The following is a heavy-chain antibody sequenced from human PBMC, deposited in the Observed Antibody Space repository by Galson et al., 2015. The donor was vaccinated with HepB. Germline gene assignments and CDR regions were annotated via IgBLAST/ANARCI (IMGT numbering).Heavy chain of an antibody. CDR2: IIPIFGTA. CDR3: ATSGSGRRTPQHLDY. CDR1: GGTFSSYP. Sequence: SVKVSCKASGGTFSSYPINWVRQAPGQGPEWMGGIIPIFGTANYAQKFQDRITITADEYTSTAYMELSSLRSEDTAVYYCATSGSGRRTPQHLDYWGQGTLVTVSS. V-gene: IGHV1-69*13. J-gene: IGHJ4*02. D-gene: IGHD2-15*01.